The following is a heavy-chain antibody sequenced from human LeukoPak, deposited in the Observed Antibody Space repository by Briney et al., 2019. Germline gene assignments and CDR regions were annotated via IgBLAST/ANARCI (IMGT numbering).Heavy chain of an antibody. Sequence: SETLSLTCTVSGGSISSYYWSWIRQPPGKGLEWIGYIYYSGSTNYNPSLKSRVTISVDTSKNQFSLKLSSVTAADTAVYYCARGDQLLRDNWFDPWGQGTLVTVSS. D-gene: IGHD2-2*01. CDR1: GGSISSYY. V-gene: IGHV4-59*01. CDR2: IYYSGST. J-gene: IGHJ5*02. CDR3: ARGDQLLRDNWFDP.